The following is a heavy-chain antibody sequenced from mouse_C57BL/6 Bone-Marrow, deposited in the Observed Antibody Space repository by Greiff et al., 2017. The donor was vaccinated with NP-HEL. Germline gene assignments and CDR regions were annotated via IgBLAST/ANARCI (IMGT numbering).Heavy chain of an antibody. J-gene: IGHJ3*01. CDR2: IRSKSNNYAT. CDR3: VRAFYYDYDVRFAY. V-gene: IGHV10-1*01. Sequence: GGGLVQPKGSLKLSCAASGFSFNTYAMNWVRQAPGKGLEWVARIRSKSNNYATYYADSVKDRFTISSDDSESMLYLQMNNLKTEDTAMYYCVRAFYYDYDVRFAYWGQGTLVTVSA. CDR1: GFSFNTYA. D-gene: IGHD2-4*01.